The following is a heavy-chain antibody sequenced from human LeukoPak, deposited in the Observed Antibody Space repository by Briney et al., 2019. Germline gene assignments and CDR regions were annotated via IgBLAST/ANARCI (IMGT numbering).Heavy chain of an antibody. D-gene: IGHD1-26*01. Sequence: SGTLSLTCAVSGGSISSNNWWSWLRQPPGKGLEWIGDIHHSGSSNYNPSLNSRVTISVDRSKNQFSLKLSSVTAADTAVYYCARDLWALDQNDAFDIWGQGTMVTVSS. J-gene: IGHJ3*02. V-gene: IGHV4-4*02. CDR2: IHHSGSS. CDR1: GGSISSNNW. CDR3: ARDLWALDQNDAFDI.